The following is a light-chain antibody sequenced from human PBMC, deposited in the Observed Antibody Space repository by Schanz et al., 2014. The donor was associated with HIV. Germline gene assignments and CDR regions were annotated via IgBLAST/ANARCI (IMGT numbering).Light chain of an antibody. CDR1: DSDVGSYNY. J-gene: IGLJ2*01. CDR2: EVN. V-gene: IGLV2-8*01. CDR3: SSLAADNTLV. Sequence: QSALTQPASVSGSPGQAIIISCTGTDSDVGSYNYVSWYQLHPGRAPKLIIFEVNRRPSGVPNRFSGSKSGNTASLTVSGLLAEDEGDYYCSSLAADNTLVFGGGTKLTVL.